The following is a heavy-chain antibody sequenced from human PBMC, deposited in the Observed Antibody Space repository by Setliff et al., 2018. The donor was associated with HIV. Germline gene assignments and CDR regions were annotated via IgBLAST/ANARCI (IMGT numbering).Heavy chain of an antibody. CDR2: IRNKIRSHTT. CDR1: GFTFSDHH. CDR3: ARDQSPTYYYDTSNYHPWFDY. Sequence: GGSLRLSCVASGFTFSDHHMDWVRQAPGKGLEWIGRIRNKIRSHTTEYDASVKGRFTISRDDSKNSVFLQMNSLKTEDTAMYYCARDQSPTYYYDTSNYHPWFDYWGQGKLVTVSS. V-gene: IGHV3-72*01. D-gene: IGHD3-22*01. J-gene: IGHJ4*02.